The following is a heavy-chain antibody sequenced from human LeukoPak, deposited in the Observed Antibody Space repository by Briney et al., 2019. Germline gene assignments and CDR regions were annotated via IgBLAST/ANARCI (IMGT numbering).Heavy chain of an antibody. CDR1: GFTFSSYG. V-gene: IGHV3-30*02. J-gene: IGHJ4*02. D-gene: IGHD2-15*01. CDR3: ARSPRYCSGGSCYSGGDY. Sequence: GGSLRLSCAASGFTFSSYGMYWVRQAPGKGLEWVAFIRYDGSNKYYADSVKGRFTISRDNAKNSLYLQMNSLRAEDTAVYYCARSPRYCSGGSCYSGGDYWGQGTLVTVSS. CDR2: IRYDGSNK.